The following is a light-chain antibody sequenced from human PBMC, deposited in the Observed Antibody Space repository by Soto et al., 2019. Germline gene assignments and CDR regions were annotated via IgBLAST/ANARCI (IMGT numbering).Light chain of an antibody. CDR3: QQRYNWPPT. Sequence: EIVLTQSPGTLSLSPGESATLSCRASQSVSSSFLAWYQQKPDRAPKLLIYGASNRATGIPARFSGSGSGTDFTLTINSLEPEDFALYYCQQRYNWPPTFGQGTKVEIK. J-gene: IGKJ1*01. V-gene: IGKV3D-20*02. CDR1: QSVSSSF. CDR2: GAS.